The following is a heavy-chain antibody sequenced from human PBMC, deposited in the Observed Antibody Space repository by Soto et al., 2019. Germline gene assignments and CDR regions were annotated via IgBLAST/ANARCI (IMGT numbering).Heavy chain of an antibody. CDR1: GGSISGYY. V-gene: IGHV4-59*01. CDR3: ARVFTGGHLGY. CDR2: IYYSGST. J-gene: IGHJ4*02. Sequence: PSETLSLTCTVSGGSISGYYWNWIRLPPGKRLEWIGSIYYSGSTEYNPSLESRATMSVDTSKNQLSLKLGSVTAADTAIYYCARVFTGGHLGYWGQGTLVTVSS. D-gene: IGHD2-8*02.